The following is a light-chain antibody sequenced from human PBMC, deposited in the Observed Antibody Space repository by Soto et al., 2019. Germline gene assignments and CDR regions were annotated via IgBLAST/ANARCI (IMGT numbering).Light chain of an antibody. CDR3: QQYNSYST. J-gene: IGKJ1*01. V-gene: IGKV1-5*03. Sequence: DIQMTQSPSSVSASVGDRVTITCRASQGISSWLAWYQKKPGKAPKLLIYTASSLESGVPSRFSGSGSGTEFTLTISSLQPDDFATYYCQQYNSYSTFGQGTKVDI. CDR2: TAS. CDR1: QGISSW.